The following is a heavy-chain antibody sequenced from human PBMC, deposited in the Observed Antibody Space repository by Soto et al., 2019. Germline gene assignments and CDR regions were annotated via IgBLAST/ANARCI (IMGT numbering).Heavy chain of an antibody. Sequence: SETLSLTCTVSSGSISVTNVFWGWVRQPPGKGLEWIGNIDYSGTAYFSPSLATRVTFHVDTSKNQFSLTLYSVTAADTAVYYCGGITGRQLDYWGRGILVTVSS. CDR3: GGITGRQLDY. CDR2: IDYSGTA. J-gene: IGHJ4*02. D-gene: IGHD3-16*01. V-gene: IGHV4-39*01. CDR1: SGSISVTNVF.